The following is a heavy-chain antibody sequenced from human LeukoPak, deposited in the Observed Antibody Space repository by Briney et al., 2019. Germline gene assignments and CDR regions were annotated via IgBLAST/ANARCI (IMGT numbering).Heavy chain of an antibody. CDR1: GFTFSNYA. CDR2: ISGSGDST. D-gene: IGHD2-2*01. Sequence: GGSLRLSCAASGFTFSNYAMSWVRQTPGKGLEWVSSISGSGDSTYYADSVKGRFTISRDNSKNTLYLQMNSLRAEDTAVYYCAKEGGLGVVVPAANYYYYGMDVWGQGTTVTVSS. J-gene: IGHJ6*02. V-gene: IGHV3-23*01. CDR3: AKEGGLGVVVPAANYYYYGMDV.